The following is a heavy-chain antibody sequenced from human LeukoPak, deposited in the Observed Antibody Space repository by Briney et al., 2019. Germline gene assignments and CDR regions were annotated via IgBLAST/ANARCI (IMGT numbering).Heavy chain of an antibody. D-gene: IGHD3-22*01. CDR3: AKGSDYYDTSGCDY. CDR2: MPYDGSDK. V-gene: IGHV3-30*02. Sequence: GGSLRLSCAAPGFTFSNYGMHWVRQAPGKGLEWVAFMPYDGSDKYFADSVKGRFTISRDNSKNTLYLQMNSLRPEDTAVYYCAKGSDYYDTSGCDYWGQGTLVTVSS. CDR1: GFTFSNYG. J-gene: IGHJ4*02.